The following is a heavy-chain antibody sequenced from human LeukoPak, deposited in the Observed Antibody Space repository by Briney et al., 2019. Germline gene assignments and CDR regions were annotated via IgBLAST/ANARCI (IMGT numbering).Heavy chain of an antibody. D-gene: IGHD3-22*01. J-gene: IGHJ1*01. Sequence: KSGESLKISCNSSGYIHTSYWIGWVRQMPGKGLEWMGIIYPGDSDTRYSPSFQGQVTMSADKSISTAYLQWSSLKASDTAMYYCAKKDSNYESSGFCSQHGGQGPRVTSSS. V-gene: IGHV5-51*01. CDR1: GYIHTSYW. CDR2: IYPGDSDT. CDR3: AKKDSNYESSGFCSQH.